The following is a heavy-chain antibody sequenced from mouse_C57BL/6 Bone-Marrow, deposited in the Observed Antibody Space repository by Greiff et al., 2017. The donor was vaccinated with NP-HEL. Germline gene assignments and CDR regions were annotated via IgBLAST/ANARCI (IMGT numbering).Heavy chain of an antibody. Sequence: VHVKQSGAELVRPGASVKLSCTASGFNIKDDYMHWVKQRPEQGLEWIGWIDPENGDTEYASKFQGKATITADTSSNTAYLQLSSLTSEDTAVYYCTTSLPFFAYWGQGTLVTVSA. CDR3: TTSLPFFAY. D-gene: IGHD5-5*01. CDR1: GFNIKDDY. CDR2: IDPENGDT. V-gene: IGHV14-4*01. J-gene: IGHJ3*01.